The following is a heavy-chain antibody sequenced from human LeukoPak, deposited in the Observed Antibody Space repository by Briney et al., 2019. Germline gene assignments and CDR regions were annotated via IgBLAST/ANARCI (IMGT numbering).Heavy chain of an antibody. D-gene: IGHD3-10*01. CDR1: GFTFSNYA. J-gene: IGHJ3*02. Sequence: GGSLRLSCAASGFTFSNYAMSWVRQAPGKGLEWVSGINGGGGSTYCADSVKGRFTISRDNSKNTLYLQMNSLRAEDTAVYYCAKVMGSWLNHDAFDIWGQGTMVTVSS. CDR2: INGGGGST. CDR3: AKVMGSWLNHDAFDI. V-gene: IGHV3-23*01.